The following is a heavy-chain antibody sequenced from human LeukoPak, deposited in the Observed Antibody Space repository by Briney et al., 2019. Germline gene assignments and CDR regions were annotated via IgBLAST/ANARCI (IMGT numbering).Heavy chain of an antibody. J-gene: IGHJ6*02. Sequence: PSETLSLTCAVYGGSFSGYYWSWIRQPPGKGLEWIGEINHSGSTNYNPSLKSRVTISVDTSKNQFSLKLSSVTAADTAVYYCARGPGYCSSTSCCYYYGMDVWGQGTTVTVSS. D-gene: IGHD2-2*01. CDR2: INHSGST. CDR1: GGSFSGYY. CDR3: ARGPGYCSSTSCCYYYGMDV. V-gene: IGHV4-34*01.